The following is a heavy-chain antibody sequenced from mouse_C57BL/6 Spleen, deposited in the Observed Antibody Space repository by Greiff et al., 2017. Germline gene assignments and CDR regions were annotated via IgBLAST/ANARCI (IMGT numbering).Heavy chain of an antibody. Sequence: EVQRVESGGGLVKPGGSLKLSCAASGFTFSDYGMHWVRQAPEKGLEWVAYISSGSSTIYYADTVKGRFTISRDNAKNTLFLQMTSLRSEDTAMYYCARERRGYAMDYWGQGTSVTVSS. D-gene: IGHD2-12*01. CDR1: GFTFSDYG. J-gene: IGHJ4*01. V-gene: IGHV5-17*01. CDR2: ISSGSSTI. CDR3: ARERRGYAMDY.